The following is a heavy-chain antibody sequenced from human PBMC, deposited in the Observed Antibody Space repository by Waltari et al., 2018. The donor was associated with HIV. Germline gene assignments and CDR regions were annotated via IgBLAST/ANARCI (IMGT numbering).Heavy chain of an antibody. V-gene: IGHV3-74*01. CDR2: MDSDGKII. CDR3: ARAKWLGIYDYVW. CDR1: GFSFSDSW. J-gene: IGHJ4*02. D-gene: IGHD3-16*01. Sequence: EVQLVESGGGLVQPGGSLRLSCTTSGFSFSDSWMHWVRQSPGKGLVWLSRMDSDGKIIGYADSVKGRFTISRDNAKNTLYLQLNSLRVKDTAVYFCARAKWLGIYDYVWGGQGTLVTVAS.